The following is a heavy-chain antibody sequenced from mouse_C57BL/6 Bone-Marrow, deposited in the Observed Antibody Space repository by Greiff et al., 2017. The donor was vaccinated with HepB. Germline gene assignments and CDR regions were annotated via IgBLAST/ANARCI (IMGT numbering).Heavy chain of an antibody. J-gene: IGHJ4*01. Sequence: EVKLMESGGGLVQPKGSLKLSCAASGFSFNTYAMNWVRQAPGKGLEWVARIRSKSNNYATYYADSVKDRFTISRDDSESMLYLQMNNLKTEDTAMYYCVRHGIPYYAMDYWGQGTSVTVSS. CDR1: GFSFNTYA. CDR2: IRSKSNNYAT. V-gene: IGHV10-1*01. D-gene: IGHD4-1*01. CDR3: VRHGIPYYAMDY.